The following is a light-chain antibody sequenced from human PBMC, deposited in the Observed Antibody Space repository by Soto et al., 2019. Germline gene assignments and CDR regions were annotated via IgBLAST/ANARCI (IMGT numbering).Light chain of an antibody. V-gene: IGKV3-15*01. CDR2: STS. Sequence: EIGMTQSPATLSVSPGERATLSCRASQSVYNNLAWYQQKPGQAPRLLIYSTSTRATGIPARFSGSGSGTEFTLTISSLQSEDFAVYYCQQYNDWPLTLGGGTKVEIK. J-gene: IGKJ4*01. CDR3: QQYNDWPLT. CDR1: QSVYNN.